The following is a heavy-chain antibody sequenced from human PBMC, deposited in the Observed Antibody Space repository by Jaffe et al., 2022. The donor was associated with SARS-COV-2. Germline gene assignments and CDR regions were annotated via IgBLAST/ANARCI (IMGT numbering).Heavy chain of an antibody. Sequence: EVQLVESGGGLVKPGGSLRLSCAASGFTFSSYSMNWVRQAPGKGLEWVSSISSSSSYIYYADSVKGRFTISRDNAKNSLYLQMNSLRAEDTAVYYCARDRPSSGYASDAFDIWGQGTMVTVSS. CDR1: GFTFSSYS. J-gene: IGHJ3*02. CDR2: ISSSSSYI. V-gene: IGHV3-21*01. D-gene: IGHD5-12*01. CDR3: ARDRPSSGYASDAFDI.